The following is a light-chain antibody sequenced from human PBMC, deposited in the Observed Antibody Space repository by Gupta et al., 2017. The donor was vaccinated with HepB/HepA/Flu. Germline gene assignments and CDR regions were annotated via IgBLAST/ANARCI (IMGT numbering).Light chain of an antibody. CDR3: QQYYSYPPT. CDR1: QDISSY. V-gene: IGKV1-8*01. J-gene: IGKJ1*01. CDR2: DAS. Sequence: ALRMTQSPSSFSASTGDRVTITCRASQDISSYLAWYQQKPGKAPKLLIYDASTVESGVPSRFSGSGSGTDFTLTISCLQSEDFATYYCQQYYSYPPTFGRGTXVEIK.